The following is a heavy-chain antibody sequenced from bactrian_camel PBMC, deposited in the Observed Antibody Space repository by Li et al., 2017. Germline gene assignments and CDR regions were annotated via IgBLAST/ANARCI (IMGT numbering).Heavy chain of an antibody. J-gene: IGHJ4*01. V-gene: IGHV3S26*01. CDR1: GNPGRSTC. CDR2: LPNGGRIA. D-gene: IGHD1*01. CDR3: AFEARFGCLLRVDSFSY. Sequence: HVQLVESGGGSVQPGGSLTLSCTASGNPGRSTCMGWFRQSPGAKREGVARLPNGGRIASYSDSVRGRFTISRDNTNNTLYLRMVNLKPEDTAMYYCAFEARFGCLLRVDSFSYWGQGTQVTVS.